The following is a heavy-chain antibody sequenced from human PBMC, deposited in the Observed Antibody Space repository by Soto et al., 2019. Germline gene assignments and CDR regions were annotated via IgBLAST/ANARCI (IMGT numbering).Heavy chain of an antibody. V-gene: IGHV3-53*01. CDR3: ARVAGDDPLDI. J-gene: IGHJ3*02. Sequence: EVQLVESGGGLVQPGGSLRLSCAASGFIVSSNYMTWVRQAPGKGLEWVSIMYSGGTTYYAESVKGRFTISRNISKNTLDLQMNTLRFEDTAVYYCARVAGDDPLDIWGPGTMVTVSS. D-gene: IGHD2-21*02. CDR2: MYSGGTT. CDR1: GFIVSSNY.